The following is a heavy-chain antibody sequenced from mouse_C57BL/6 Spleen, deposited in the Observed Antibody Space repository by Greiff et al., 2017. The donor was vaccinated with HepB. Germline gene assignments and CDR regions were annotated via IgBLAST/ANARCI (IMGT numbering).Heavy chain of an antibody. Sequence: QVQLQQPGAELVKPGASVKMSCKASGYTFTSYWITWVKQRPGQGLEWIGDIYPGSGSTNYNEKFKSKATLTVDTSASTAYMQLSSLTSEDSAVYYCARGGAAQAPAYWGQGTLVTVSA. V-gene: IGHV1-55*01. CDR1: GYTFTSYW. J-gene: IGHJ3*01. D-gene: IGHD3-2*02. CDR2: IYPGSGST. CDR3: ARGGAAQAPAY.